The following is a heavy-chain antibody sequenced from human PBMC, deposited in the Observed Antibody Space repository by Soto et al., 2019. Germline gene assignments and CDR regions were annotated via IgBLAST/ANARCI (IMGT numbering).Heavy chain of an antibody. CDR1: GYTFTSYG. Sequence: QVQLVQSGAEVKKPGASVKVSCKASGYTFTSYGISWVRQAPGQGLEWMGWISAYNGNTNYAQKLQGRVTMTTDTSTSTAYMELRSLRSDDTAVYYCARGYCSSTSCYAPYSYYYYMDVWGKGTTVTVSS. J-gene: IGHJ6*03. CDR3: ARGYCSSTSCYAPYSYYYYMDV. D-gene: IGHD2-2*01. CDR2: ISAYNGNT. V-gene: IGHV1-18*01.